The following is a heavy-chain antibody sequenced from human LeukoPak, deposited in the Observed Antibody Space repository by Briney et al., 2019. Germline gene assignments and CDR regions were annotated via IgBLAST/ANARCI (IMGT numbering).Heavy chain of an antibody. D-gene: IGHD6-19*01. V-gene: IGHV4-59*08. Sequence: SETLSLTCTVSGXSISSYYWSWIRQPPGKGLEWMGYIYYSGSTNYNPSLKSRVTISVDTSKNQFSLKLSSVTAADTAVYYCARHDVSSGWFKDYYYGMDVWGQGITVTVSS. CDR2: IYYSGST. J-gene: IGHJ6*02. CDR3: ARHDVSSGWFKDYYYGMDV. CDR1: GXSISSYY.